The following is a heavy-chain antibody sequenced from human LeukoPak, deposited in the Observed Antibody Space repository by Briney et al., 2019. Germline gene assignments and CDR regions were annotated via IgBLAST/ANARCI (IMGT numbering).Heavy chain of an antibody. V-gene: IGHV3-48*03. CDR1: GFTFNNYE. Sequence: GGSLRLSCAASGFTFNNYEMNWVRQAPGKGLEWISYISSSGNTIYYADSVKGRFTISRDNAKNSLYLQMNSLRAEDTAVYYCAREDRAVVSRYDNSSHYFWGQGTLVTVSS. CDR2: ISSSGNTI. D-gene: IGHD3-22*01. J-gene: IGHJ4*02. CDR3: AREDRAVVSRYDNSSHYF.